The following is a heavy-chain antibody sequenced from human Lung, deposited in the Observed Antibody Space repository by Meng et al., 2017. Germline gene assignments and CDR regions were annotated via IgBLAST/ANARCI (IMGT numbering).Heavy chain of an antibody. Sequence: QVQLVQSGAEVKTPGAAVQVSCKASGYTFSTYTMHWVRQAPGQRLEWMGWINAGNGNTKFSQKFQGRVTITRDTSASTAYMELSSLRSEDTAVYYCARDAAMVKGGDYWGQGTLVTVSS. V-gene: IGHV1-3*01. CDR2: INAGNGNT. CDR1: GYTFSTYT. J-gene: IGHJ4*02. D-gene: IGHD5-18*01. CDR3: ARDAAMVKGGDY.